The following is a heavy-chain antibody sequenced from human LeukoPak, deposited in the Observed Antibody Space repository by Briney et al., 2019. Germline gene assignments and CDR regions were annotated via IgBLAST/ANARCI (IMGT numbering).Heavy chain of an antibody. D-gene: IGHD3-10*01. CDR1: GFTFSSYA. V-gene: IGHV3-64D*06. Sequence: GGSLRLSCSASGFTFSSYAMHWVRQAPGKGLEYVSAISSNGGSTYYADSVKGRFTISRDNSKNTLYLQMSSLRAEDTAVYYCVKSMVRGINWFDPWGQGTLVNVSS. CDR2: ISSNGGST. J-gene: IGHJ5*02. CDR3: VKSMVRGINWFDP.